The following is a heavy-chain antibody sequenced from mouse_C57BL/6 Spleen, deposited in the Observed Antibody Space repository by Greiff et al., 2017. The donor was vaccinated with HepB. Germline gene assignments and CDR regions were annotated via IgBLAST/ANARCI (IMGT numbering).Heavy chain of an antibody. CDR3: ARNTREAMDY. D-gene: IGHD5-1-1*01. J-gene: IGHJ4*01. Sequence: EVQVVESGGGLVKPGGSLKLSCAASGFTFSSYTMSWVRQTPEKRLEWVATISGGGGNTYYPDSVKGRFTISRDNAKNTMYLQMSSLRSEDTAWYYGARNTREAMDYWGQGTSVTVSA. CDR1: GFTFSSYT. CDR2: ISGGGGNT. V-gene: IGHV5-9*01.